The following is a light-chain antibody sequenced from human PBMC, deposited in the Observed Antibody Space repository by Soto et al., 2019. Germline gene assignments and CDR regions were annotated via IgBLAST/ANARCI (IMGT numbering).Light chain of an antibody. Sequence: EIVMTQSPLSLPVTPGEPASISCRSCQSLLHSNGYNYLDWYLQKPVQSPQLLIYLGVDRASGVPDSFSGSGSGTVFTLKISRVEAEDVGVYYCMQGLQTRTFGQGTKV. CDR2: LGV. CDR1: QSLLHSNGYNY. V-gene: IGKV2-28*01. CDR3: MQGLQTRT. J-gene: IGKJ1*01.